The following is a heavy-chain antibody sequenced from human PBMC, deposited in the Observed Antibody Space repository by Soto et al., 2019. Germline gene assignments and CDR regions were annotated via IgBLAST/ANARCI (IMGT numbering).Heavy chain of an antibody. CDR3: AHIMSTFGGVMRKDAFDI. CDR2: IYWDDDK. Sequence: QITLKESGPTLVKPTQTLTLTCTFSDFSLSTSGVGVGWIRQPPGKALEWLALIYWDDDKRYSPSLKSRLTITKDTSKNQVVLTMTNMDPVDTATYYCAHIMSTFGGVMRKDAFDIWGQGTMVTISS. CDR1: DFSLSTSGVG. J-gene: IGHJ3*02. D-gene: IGHD3-16*01. V-gene: IGHV2-5*02.